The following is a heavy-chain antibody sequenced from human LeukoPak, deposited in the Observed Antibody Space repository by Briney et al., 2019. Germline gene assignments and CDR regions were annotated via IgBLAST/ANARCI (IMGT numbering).Heavy chain of an antibody. V-gene: IGHV3-23*01. Sequence: GGSLRLSCAASGFTFSSYAMSWVRQAPGKGLEWVSAIGGSGGSTYYADSVKGRFTISRDNSKNTLYLQMNSLRAEDTAVYYCAKDLDYDSSGSFDYWGQGTLVTVSS. CDR1: GFTFSSYA. CDR2: IGGSGGST. D-gene: IGHD3-22*01. J-gene: IGHJ4*02. CDR3: AKDLDYDSSGSFDY.